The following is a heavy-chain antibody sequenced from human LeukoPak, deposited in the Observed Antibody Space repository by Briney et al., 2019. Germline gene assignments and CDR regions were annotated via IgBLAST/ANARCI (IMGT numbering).Heavy chain of an antibody. CDR3: ANYYDSSGYSSRQYFQH. Sequence: GESLKISCKGSGYSFTSYWIGWVRQLPGKGLEWMGIVYRGATNTRYSPSFQGQVTISADTSISTANLQWSSLKASDTAMYYCANYYDSSGYSSRQYFQHWGQGTLVTVSS. V-gene: IGHV5-51*01. CDR2: VYRGATNT. D-gene: IGHD3-22*01. J-gene: IGHJ1*01. CDR1: GYSFTSYW.